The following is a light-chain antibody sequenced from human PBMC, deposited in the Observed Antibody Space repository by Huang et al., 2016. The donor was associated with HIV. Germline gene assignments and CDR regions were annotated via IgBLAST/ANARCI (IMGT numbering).Light chain of an antibody. Sequence: IQLTQSPSSLSASVGDRVTITCRASEGISSYLAWYPQKSGKAPKFLICAASTVQSGVPSRFSGSGSGTDFTLTISSLQPEDFATYYCQQLNDYPWTFGQGTKVEIK. CDR1: EGISSY. V-gene: IGKV1-9*01. CDR3: QQLNDYPWT. CDR2: AAS. J-gene: IGKJ1*01.